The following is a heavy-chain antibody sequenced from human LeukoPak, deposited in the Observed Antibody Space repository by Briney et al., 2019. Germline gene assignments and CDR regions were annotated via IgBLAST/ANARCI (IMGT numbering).Heavy chain of an antibody. J-gene: IGHJ4*02. Sequence: GGSLRLSCAASGFTFSTYSINWARQAPGKGLEWVSSISNDGRYIYYADSVKGRFTISRDNAKNSLYLQLHSLRAEDTAVYYCARVWATVTTRGYYFDYWGPGTLVTVPS. D-gene: IGHD4-17*01. V-gene: IGHV3-21*01. CDR1: GFTFSTYS. CDR2: ISNDGRYI. CDR3: ARVWATVTTRGYYFDY.